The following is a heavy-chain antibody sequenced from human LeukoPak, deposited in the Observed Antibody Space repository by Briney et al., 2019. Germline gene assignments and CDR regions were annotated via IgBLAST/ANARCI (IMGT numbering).Heavy chain of an antibody. CDR1: GFTFSAYW. Sequence: GGSLRLSCAASGFTFSAYWMHWVRQAPGKGLVWVSCVKYDGSTTTYADSVKGRFTISRDNAKNILYLQMNSLGVEDTAVYYCARDLDWLLFDYWGQGTLVTVSS. CDR2: VKYDGSTT. J-gene: IGHJ4*02. D-gene: IGHD3-9*01. V-gene: IGHV3-74*01. CDR3: ARDLDWLLFDY.